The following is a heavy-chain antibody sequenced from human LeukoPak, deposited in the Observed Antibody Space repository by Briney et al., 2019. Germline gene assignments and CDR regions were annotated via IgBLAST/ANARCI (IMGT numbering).Heavy chain of an antibody. CDR2: INPNSGGT. J-gene: IGHJ4*02. Sequence: ASVKVSCKASGYTFTGYYMHWVRQAPGQGLEWMGWINPNSGGTNYAQKFQGRVTMTRDTSISTAYMELSRLRSDDTAVYYCARDHLRIADYYFDYWGQGTLVTVSS. CDR1: GYTFTGYY. D-gene: IGHD6-13*01. V-gene: IGHV1-2*02. CDR3: ARDHLRIADYYFDY.